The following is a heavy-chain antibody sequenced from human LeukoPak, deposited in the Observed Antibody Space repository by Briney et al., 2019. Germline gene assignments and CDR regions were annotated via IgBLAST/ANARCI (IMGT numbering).Heavy chain of an antibody. CDR2: LSDSGAST. CDR3: ARTPNRDGYSHIDF. CDR1: GFTFTNHA. J-gene: IGHJ4*02. V-gene: IGHV3-23*01. Sequence: GGSLRLSCTASGFTFTNHAMAWVRLAPGKGLEWVSTLSDSGASTYYADSVKGRFTISRDNSRNTMYLQMDSLRADDTGVYFCARTPNRDGYSHIDFWGQGALVTVSS. D-gene: IGHD5-24*01.